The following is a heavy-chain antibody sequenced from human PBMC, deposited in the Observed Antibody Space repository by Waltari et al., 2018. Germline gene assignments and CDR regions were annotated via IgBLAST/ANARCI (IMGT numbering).Heavy chain of an antibody. CDR3: EGSWT. Sequence: EVQLVESGGGLVQSGGSLRLSCAASGFNWIRQAPGKGLEWVANINRDGSRESYVESVKGRFTISRDNAKNSVFLQMNSLRVEDTAVYYCEGSWTWGQGTLVTVSS. V-gene: IGHV3-7*01. CDR2: INRDGSRE. CDR1: GFN. J-gene: IGHJ4*02. D-gene: IGHD5-12*01.